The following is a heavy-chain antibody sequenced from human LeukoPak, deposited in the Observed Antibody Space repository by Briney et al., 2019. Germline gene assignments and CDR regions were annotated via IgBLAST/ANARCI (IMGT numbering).Heavy chain of an antibody. V-gene: IGHV4-39*07. CDR3: AFLPTAMVRGFDP. J-gene: IGHJ5*02. Sequence: PSETLSLTCTVSGGSISSSSYYWGWIRQPPGKGLEWIGSIFYSGSTYYNPSLKSRITISVDTSKNQFSLKLTSVTAADTAVYYCAFLPTAMVRGFDPWGQGTLVTVSS. D-gene: IGHD3-10*01. CDR2: IFYSGST. CDR1: GGSISSSSYY.